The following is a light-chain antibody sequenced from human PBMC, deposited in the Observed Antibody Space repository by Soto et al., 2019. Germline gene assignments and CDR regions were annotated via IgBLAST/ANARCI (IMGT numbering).Light chain of an antibody. V-gene: IGLV1-44*01. CDR3: AAWDDRLNGPSYV. Sequence: QSALAQPPSVSGTPGQTVTISCSGSTSNIGSNPVNWCQQLPGTAPRLLISTNNQRPSGVPDRFSGSRSGTSASLAISGLHSEDEADYYCAAWDDRLNGPSYVFGTGTKVTVL. J-gene: IGLJ1*01. CDR1: TSNIGSNP. CDR2: TNN.